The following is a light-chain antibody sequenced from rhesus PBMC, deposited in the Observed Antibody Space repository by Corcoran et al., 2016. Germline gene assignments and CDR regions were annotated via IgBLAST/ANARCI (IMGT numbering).Light chain of an antibody. CDR1: QSVSSY. Sequence: EIVMTQSPATLSLSPGERATLSCRASQSVSSYVAWYQQKPEQAPRLLIYGASSRATGIPDRCSGSGSVTDFTLIISSLEPEYVGVYYCQQYNNWNSFGQGTKVEIK. CDR3: QQYNNWNS. J-gene: IGKJ2*01. CDR2: GAS. V-gene: IGKV3S9*01.